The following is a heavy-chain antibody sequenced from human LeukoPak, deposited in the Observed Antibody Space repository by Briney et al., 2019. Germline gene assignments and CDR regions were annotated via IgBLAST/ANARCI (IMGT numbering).Heavy chain of an antibody. CDR1: GGSISSYY. Sequence: SETLSLTCTVSGGSISSYYWSWIRQPPGKGLEWIGYIYYSGSTNYNPSLKSRVTISVDTSKNQFSLKLSSVTAADTAVYYCAXXXXYYDSSGYYSPFDIWGQGTMVTVSS. CDR3: AXXXXYYDSSGYYSPFDI. J-gene: IGHJ3*02. CDR2: IYYSGST. D-gene: IGHD3-22*01. V-gene: IGHV4-59*08.